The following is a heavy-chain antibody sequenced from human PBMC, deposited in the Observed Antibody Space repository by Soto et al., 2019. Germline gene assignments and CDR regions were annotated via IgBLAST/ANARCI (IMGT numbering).Heavy chain of an antibody. CDR1: GGSISSYY. CDR2: IYYSGST. J-gene: IGHJ6*03. D-gene: IGHD1-20*01. CDR3: ARGGPTLPHYNYYYYYYMDV. V-gene: IGHV4-59*01. Sequence: PSETLSLTCTVSGGSISSYYWSWIRQPPGKGLEWIGYIYYSGSTNYNPSLKSRVTISVDTSKNQFSLKLSSVTAADTAVYYCARGGPTLPHYNYYYYYYMDVWGKGTTVTVSS.